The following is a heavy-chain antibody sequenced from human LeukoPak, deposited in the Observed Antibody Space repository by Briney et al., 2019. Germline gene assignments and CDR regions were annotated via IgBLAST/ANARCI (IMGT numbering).Heavy chain of an antibody. CDR3: VRDSGGDCCLFDY. CDR1: GFTFSTYS. V-gene: IGHV3-48*01. CDR2: ISSSSSII. J-gene: IGHJ4*02. D-gene: IGHD2-21*02. Sequence: PGGSLRLSCAASGFTFSTYSMNWVRQAPGKGLEWVSYISSSSSIIYYADSVKGRFTISRDNFKNTLYLQMNSLRAEDTAVYYCVRDSGGDCCLFDYWGQGTLVTVSS.